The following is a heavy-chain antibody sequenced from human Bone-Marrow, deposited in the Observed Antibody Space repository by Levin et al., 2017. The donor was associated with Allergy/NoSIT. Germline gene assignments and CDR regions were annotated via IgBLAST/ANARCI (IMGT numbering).Heavy chain of an antibody. CDR2: ISSSSSYI. V-gene: IGHV3-21*01. CDR1: GFTFSSYS. CDR3: ARTSLDYDILTRGDAFDI. J-gene: IGHJ3*02. Sequence: SCAASGFTFSSYSMNWVRQAPGKGLEWVSSISSSSSYIYYADSVKGRFTISRDNAKNSLYLQMNSLRAEDTAVYYCARTSLDYDILTRGDAFDIWGQGTMVTVSS. D-gene: IGHD3-9*01.